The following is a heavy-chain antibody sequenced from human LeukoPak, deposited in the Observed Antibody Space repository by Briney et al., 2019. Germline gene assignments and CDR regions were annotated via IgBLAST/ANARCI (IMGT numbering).Heavy chain of an antibody. CDR2: IIPIFGTA. J-gene: IGHJ3*02. V-gene: IGHV1-69*13. CDR1: GGTFSSYA. Sequence: SVKVSCKASGGTFSSYAISWVRQAPGQGLEWMGGIIPIFGTANYAQKFQGRVTITADESTSTAYMELSSLRSEDTAVYYCARGYCSSTSCSPLRAFDIWGQGTMVTVPS. CDR3: ARGYCSSTSCSPLRAFDI. D-gene: IGHD2-2*01.